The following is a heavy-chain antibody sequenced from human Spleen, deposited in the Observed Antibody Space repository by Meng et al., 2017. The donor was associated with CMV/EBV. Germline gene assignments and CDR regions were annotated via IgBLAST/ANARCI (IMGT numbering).Heavy chain of an antibody. CDR1: GCSVSSDDYY. V-gene: IGHV4-30-4*08. D-gene: IGHD3-3*01. CDR3: ARGVVRPYYDFWSGYYTGSHHYYYGMDV. J-gene: IGHJ6*02. CDR2: IYYSGGT. Sequence: LRLSCIASGCSVSSDDYYWTWIRQPPGKGLEWIGYIYYSGGTYHNPSLKSRITMSVDTSKNLFSLMLSSVTAADTAVYYCARGVVRPYYDFWSGYYTGSHHYYYGMDVWGQGTTVTVSS.